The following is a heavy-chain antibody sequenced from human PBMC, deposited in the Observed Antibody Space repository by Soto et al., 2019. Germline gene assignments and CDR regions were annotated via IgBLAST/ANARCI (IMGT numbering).Heavy chain of an antibody. J-gene: IGHJ4*02. CDR2: IYSSGSA. V-gene: IGHV4-4*07. CDR3: ARGGTRSADLPTY. Sequence: VRLQESGPGLVEPSETLSLTSSVSGDSINNYYWSWIRQPAGKGLEWIGRIYSSGSANYNPSLKTRGTMSVDTSKNQVFLSVTSVTAADTAVYFCARGGTRSADLPTYWGQGIQVIVSS. CDR1: GDSINNYY. D-gene: IGHD1-1*01.